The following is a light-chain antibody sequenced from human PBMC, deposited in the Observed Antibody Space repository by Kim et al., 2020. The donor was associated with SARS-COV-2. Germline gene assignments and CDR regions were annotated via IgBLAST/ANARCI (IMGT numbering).Light chain of an antibody. Sequence: QTDTFSWPGTSNNVGRQWVAWLQQVPGHPPKLLSYGNNNRPSGIPERFSSSRSGDTASLTITGLQAEDEADYYCSAWHIGLRSWVFGGGTQLTVL. CDR2: GNN. V-gene: IGLV10-54*04. CDR3: SAWHIGLRSWV. J-gene: IGLJ3*02. CDR1: SNNVGRQW.